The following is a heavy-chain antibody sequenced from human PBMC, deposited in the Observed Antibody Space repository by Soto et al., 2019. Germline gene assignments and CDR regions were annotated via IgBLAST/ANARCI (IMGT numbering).Heavy chain of an antibody. CDR3: ARDRNSDVLDWYDP. J-gene: IGHJ5*02. V-gene: IGHV1-3*01. CDR2: INAGNGNT. D-gene: IGHD6-13*01. Sequence: QVQLVQSGAEVKKPGASVKVSCKASGYTCSNYGVHWVRQAPGQRLEWMGWINAGNGNTQYSQKFQGRVTISRDTSATTAYMELSSLRSEDTAVSYCARDRNSDVLDWYDPWGQGTLVTVSS. CDR1: GYTCSNYG.